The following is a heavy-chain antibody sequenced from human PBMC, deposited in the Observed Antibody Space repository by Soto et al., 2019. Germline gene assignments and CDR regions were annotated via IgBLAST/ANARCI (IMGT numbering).Heavy chain of an antibody. D-gene: IGHD6-19*01. CDR2: ISAYNGNT. CDR3: ARTGRVAGFLFDY. J-gene: IGHJ4*02. CDR1: GYTFTGCG. V-gene: IGHV1-18*04. Sequence: GASVKVSCKASGYTFTGCGMSWVRRAPGQGLEWMGWISAYNGNTNYAQKLQGRVTMTTDTSTSTAYMELRSLRSDDTAVYYCARTGRVAGFLFDYWGQGTLVTVSS.